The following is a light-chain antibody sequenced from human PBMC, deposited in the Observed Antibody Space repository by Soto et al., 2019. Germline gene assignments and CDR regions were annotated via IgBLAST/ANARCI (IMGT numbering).Light chain of an antibody. CDR3: QQYDFYWT. CDR1: QSIGSG. J-gene: IGKJ1*01. V-gene: IGKV1-5*03. CDR2: KAS. Sequence: DIQMTPSPSTLSASVGDRVTITCRASQSIGSGLAWYQQKPGKAPKLLIYKASTLESGVPLRFSGSGSGTEFTLTITSLQPDDFATYYCQQYDFYWTFGQGTKVEI.